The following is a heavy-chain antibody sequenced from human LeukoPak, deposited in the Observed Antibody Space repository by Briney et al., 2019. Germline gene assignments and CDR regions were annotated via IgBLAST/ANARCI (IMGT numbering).Heavy chain of an antibody. V-gene: IGHV3-21*06. Sequence: GGSLRLSCTASGLTFSTSGFNWVRQAPGKGLEWVASIGPTGSDRYRADSIKGRFTISRDNANNFLYLQMNSLRAEDTAVYYCATETNGRHYDYWGQGTLLTVSS. D-gene: IGHD1-14*01. CDR1: GLTFSTSG. CDR2: IGPTGSDR. CDR3: ATETNGRHYDY. J-gene: IGHJ4*02.